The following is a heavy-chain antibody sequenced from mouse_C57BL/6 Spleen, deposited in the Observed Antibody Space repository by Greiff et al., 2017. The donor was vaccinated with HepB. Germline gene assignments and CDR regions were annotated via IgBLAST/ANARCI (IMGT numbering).Heavy chain of an antibody. CDR2: ISNGGGST. CDR1: GFTFSDYY. CDR3: ARHSCFDY. V-gene: IGHV5-12*01. D-gene: IGHD2-12*01. Sequence: DVKLVESGGGLVQPGGSLKLSCAASGFTFSDYYMYWVRQTPEKRLEWVAYISNGGGSTYYPDTVKGRFTISRDNAKNTLYLQMSRLKSEDTAMYYCARHSCFDYWGQGTTLTVSS. J-gene: IGHJ2*01.